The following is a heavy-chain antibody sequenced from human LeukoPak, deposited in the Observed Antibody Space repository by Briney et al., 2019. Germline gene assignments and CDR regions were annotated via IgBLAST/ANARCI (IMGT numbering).Heavy chain of an antibody. D-gene: IGHD2-8*01. CDR3: ARAVGRSYCTNGVCARFDY. Sequence: GESLKISCKGSGYSFTSYWIGWVRQMPGKGLEWMGIIYPGDSDTRYSPSFQGQVTISADKSISTAYLQWSSLKASDTAMYYCARAVGRSYCTNGVCARFDYWGQGTLVTVSS. CDR2: IYPGDSDT. V-gene: IGHV5-51*01. CDR1: GYSFTSYW. J-gene: IGHJ4*02.